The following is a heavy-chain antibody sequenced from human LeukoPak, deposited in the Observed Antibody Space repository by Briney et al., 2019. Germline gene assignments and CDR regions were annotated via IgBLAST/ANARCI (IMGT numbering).Heavy chain of an antibody. V-gene: IGHV4-39*02. D-gene: IGHD3-3*01. CDR1: GGSISSSSYY. J-gene: IGHJ4*02. Sequence: PSETLSLTCTVSGGSISSSSYYWGWIRQPPGKGLEWIGSIYYSGSTYYNPSLKSRVTISVDTSKNQFSLKLSSVTAADTAVYYCAREGPRISWSGYYNFDYWGQGTLVTVSS. CDR2: IYYSGST. CDR3: AREGPRISWSGYYNFDY.